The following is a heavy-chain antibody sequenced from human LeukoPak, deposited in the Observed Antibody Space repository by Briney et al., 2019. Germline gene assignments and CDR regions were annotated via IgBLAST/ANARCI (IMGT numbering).Heavy chain of an antibody. CDR1: GGSTSSYY. D-gene: IGHD2-2*01. CDR2: IYYSGST. Sequence: SETLSLTCTVSGGSTSSYYWSWIRQPPGKGLEWIGYIYYSGSTNYNPSLKSRVTISVDTSKNQFSLKLSSVTAADTAVYYCARLSYCSSTSCYGYWFDPWGQGTLVTVSS. J-gene: IGHJ5*02. CDR3: ARLSYCSSTSCYGYWFDP. V-gene: IGHV4-59*01.